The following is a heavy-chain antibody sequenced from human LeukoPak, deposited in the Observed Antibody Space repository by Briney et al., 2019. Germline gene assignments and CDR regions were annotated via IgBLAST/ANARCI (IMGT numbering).Heavy chain of an antibody. D-gene: IGHD1-7*01. Sequence: GGSLRLSCAASGFTFSSYAMSWVRQAPGKGLEWVSAISGSGGSTYYADSVKGRFTISRDNSKNTLYLQMNSLRAEDTAVYYCAKDRRGNWNYVGAFDIWGQGTMVTVSS. CDR2: ISGSGGST. J-gene: IGHJ3*02. CDR1: GFTFSSYA. CDR3: AKDRRGNWNYVGAFDI. V-gene: IGHV3-23*01.